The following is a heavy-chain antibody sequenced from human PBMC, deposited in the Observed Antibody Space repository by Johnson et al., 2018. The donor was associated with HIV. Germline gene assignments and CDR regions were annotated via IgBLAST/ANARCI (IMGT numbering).Heavy chain of an antibody. D-gene: IGHD6-6*01. J-gene: IGHJ3*02. CDR2: ISSDGSNK. Sequence: VQLVESGGGLVQPGRSLRLSCAASGFTFDDYAMHWVRQAPGKGLEWVAVISSDGSNKYYADSVKGRFTISRDNSKNTLYRQMNSLRAEDPAGYYCAGDQGSSSPAAFDIWGQGTMVTVSS. CDR3: AGDQGSSSPAAFDI. CDR1: GFTFDDYA. V-gene: IGHV3-30*04.